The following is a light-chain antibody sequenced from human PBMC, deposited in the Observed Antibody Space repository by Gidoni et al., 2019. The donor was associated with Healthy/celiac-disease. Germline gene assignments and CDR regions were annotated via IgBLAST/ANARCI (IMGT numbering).Light chain of an antibody. V-gene: IGLV2-14*01. Sequence: QSALPQPAAVSGSPGQSFTIPCTGTSSDVGVYNYVSLYQHHPGKAPNLMIYEVSNRPSGVSNRFSGSKSGNTASLTISGLQAEDEADYYCSSYTSSSTVVFGGGTKLTVL. CDR3: SSYTSSSTVV. CDR1: SSDVGVYNY. J-gene: IGLJ2*01. CDR2: EVS.